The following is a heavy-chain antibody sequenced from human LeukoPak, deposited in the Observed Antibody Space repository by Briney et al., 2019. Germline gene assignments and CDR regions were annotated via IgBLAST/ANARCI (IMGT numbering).Heavy chain of an antibody. CDR3: ARQHPRYYYYMDV. Sequence: PSETLSLTCTVSGGSISSSSYYWGWIRQPPGKGLEWIGSIYYSGSTYYNPSLKSRVTISIDTSKNQFSLKLTSVTAADTAVYYCARQHPRYYYYMDVWGKGTTVTVSS. CDR1: GGSISSSSYY. V-gene: IGHV4-39*07. CDR2: IYYSGST. J-gene: IGHJ6*03.